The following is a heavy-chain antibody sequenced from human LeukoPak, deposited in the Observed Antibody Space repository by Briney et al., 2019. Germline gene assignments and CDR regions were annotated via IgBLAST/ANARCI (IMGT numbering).Heavy chain of an antibody. J-gene: IGHJ4*02. V-gene: IGHV3-11*04. CDR3: ARGNTAMVTL. Sequence: GGSLRLSCAASGFTFSDYYMNWIRQAPGKGLECVSYMSSSGTTIYYADSVKGRFTISRDNAKNSLYLQMNSLRAEDTAVYYCARGNTAMVTLWGQGTLVTVSS. CDR1: GFTFSDYY. CDR2: MSSSGTTI. D-gene: IGHD5-18*01.